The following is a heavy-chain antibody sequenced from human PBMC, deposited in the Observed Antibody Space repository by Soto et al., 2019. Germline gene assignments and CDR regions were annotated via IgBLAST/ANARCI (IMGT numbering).Heavy chain of an antibody. CDR2: INHRGST. V-gene: IGHV4-34*01. Sequence: SETLSLTCAVYGGSFSGYYWSWIRQPPGKGLEWIGEINHRGSTNYNPSLKSRVTISVDTSKNQFSLKLSSVTAADTAVYYCARGLYSSSSLRRYYYCYMDVWGKGTTVTVSS. D-gene: IGHD6-6*01. CDR3: ARGLYSSSSLRRYYYCYMDV. CDR1: GGSFSGYY. J-gene: IGHJ6*03.